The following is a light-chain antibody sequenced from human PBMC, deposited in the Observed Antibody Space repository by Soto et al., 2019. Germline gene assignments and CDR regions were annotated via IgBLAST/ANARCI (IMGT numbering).Light chain of an antibody. Sequence: EIVLTQSPVTLSLSPCEIATLSCSSSQSVSSTYLAWCQQKPGQAPRLLIYGASTRATGIPDRFSGTGSGTDFTLTISRLEPEDFAVYYCQHFGDSPITFGQGTRLENK. J-gene: IGKJ5*01. V-gene: IGKV3-20*01. CDR1: QSVSSTY. CDR2: GAS. CDR3: QHFGDSPIT.